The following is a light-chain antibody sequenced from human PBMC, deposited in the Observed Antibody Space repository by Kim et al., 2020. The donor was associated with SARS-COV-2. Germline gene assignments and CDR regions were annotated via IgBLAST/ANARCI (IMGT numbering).Light chain of an antibody. CDR3: SAYTSSSTWV. Sequence: QSALTQPPSVSGSPGQSVTISCTGTSSDVGSYNCVSWYQQPPGTAPKLMIYEVSTRPSGVPDRFSGSKSGNTASLTISGLQAEDEADYYCSAYTSSSTWVFGTGTKVTVL. CDR1: SSDVGSYNC. V-gene: IGLV2-18*02. J-gene: IGLJ1*01. CDR2: EVS.